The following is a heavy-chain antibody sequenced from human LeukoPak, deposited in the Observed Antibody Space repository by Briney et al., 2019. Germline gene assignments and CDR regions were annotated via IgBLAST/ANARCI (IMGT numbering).Heavy chain of an antibody. CDR2: MNPNSGNT. CDR3: ARKDCSGGSCYYHWFDP. J-gene: IGHJ5*02. V-gene: IGHV1-8*03. CDR1: GYTFTSYD. D-gene: IGHD2-15*01. Sequence: ASVKVSCKASGYTFTSYDINWVRQATGQGLEWMGWMNPNSGNTGYAQKFQGRVTITRNTSISTAYMELSSLRSEDTAVYYCARKDCSGGSCYYHWFDPWGQGTLVTVSS.